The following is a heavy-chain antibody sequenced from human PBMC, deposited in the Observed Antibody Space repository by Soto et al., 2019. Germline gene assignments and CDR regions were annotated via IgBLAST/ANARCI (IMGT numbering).Heavy chain of an antibody. CDR3: ARGGVYSNYYFDY. J-gene: IGHJ4*02. CDR2: ISSSSSYI. CDR1: GXTFSSYR. V-gene: IGHV3-21*01. Sequence: GSLKLSCAASGXTFSSYRMDWVRQAPGKGLEWVSDISSSSSYIYYADSVKGRFTISRDKAKNSLYLQMNSLIAEDTPVYYCARGGVYSNYYFDYWGQGTLVTSPQ. D-gene: IGHD6-13*01.